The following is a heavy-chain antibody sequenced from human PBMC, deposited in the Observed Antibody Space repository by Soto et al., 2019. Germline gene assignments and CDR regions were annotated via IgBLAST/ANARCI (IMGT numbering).Heavy chain of an antibody. Sequence: GELLKIPWKGSGYSFTSYWIGWVRQMPGKGLEWMGIIYPGDSDTRYSPSFQGQVTISADKSISTAYLQWSSLKASDTAMYYCASSTVEMATIYYYYGMDVWGQGTTVTVSS. V-gene: IGHV5-51*01. CDR3: ASSTVEMATIYYYYGMDV. D-gene: IGHD5-12*01. CDR1: GYSFTSYW. J-gene: IGHJ6*02. CDR2: IYPGDSDT.